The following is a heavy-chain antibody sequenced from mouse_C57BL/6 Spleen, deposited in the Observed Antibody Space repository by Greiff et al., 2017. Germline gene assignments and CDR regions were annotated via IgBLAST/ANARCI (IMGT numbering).Heavy chain of an antibody. D-gene: IGHD3-3*01. Sequence: EVKVVESGGGLVKPGGSLKLSCAASGFTFSDYGMHWVRQAPEKGLEWVAYISSGSSTIYYEDTVKGRFTITRDNAQNTLFLQMTSLRSEDTAMYYCARGGSRRDDYAIDYWGQGTSVTVSS. CDR2: ISSGSSTI. J-gene: IGHJ4*01. V-gene: IGHV5-17*01. CDR3: ARGGSRRDDYAIDY. CDR1: GFTFSDYG.